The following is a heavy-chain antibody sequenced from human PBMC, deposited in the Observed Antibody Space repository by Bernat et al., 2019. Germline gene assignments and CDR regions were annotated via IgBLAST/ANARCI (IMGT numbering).Heavy chain of an antibody. V-gene: IGHV3-30*18. D-gene: IGHD2-2*02. J-gene: IGHJ5*02. CDR2: ISYDGSNK. Sequence: QVQLVESGGGVVQPGRSLRLSCAASGFTFSSYGMHWVRQAPGKGLEWVAVISYDGSNKYYADSVKGRFTISRDNSKNTLYLQMNSLRAEDTAVYYCAKDRGYRYFDLWGQGTLVTVSS. CDR1: GFTFSSYG. CDR3: AKDRGYRYFDL.